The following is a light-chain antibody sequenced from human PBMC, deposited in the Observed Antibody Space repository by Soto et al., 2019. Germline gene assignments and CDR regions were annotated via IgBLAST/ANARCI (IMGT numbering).Light chain of an antibody. V-gene: IGKV1-8*01. CDR3: QQYYSYPQIN. J-gene: IGKJ5*01. Sequence: IQMTHSPSSLSASVVYRVTITFRSSQSIISHLAWYQQKPGKAPKLLIYAASTLQSGVPSRFSGSGSGTDFTLTISCLQSEDFATYYCQQYYSYPQINFGQGTRLEI. CDR1: QSIISH. CDR2: AAS.